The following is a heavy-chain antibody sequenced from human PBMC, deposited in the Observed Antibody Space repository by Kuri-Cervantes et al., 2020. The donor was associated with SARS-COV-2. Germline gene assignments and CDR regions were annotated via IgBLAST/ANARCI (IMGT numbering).Heavy chain of an antibody. D-gene: IGHD6-6*01. V-gene: IGHV3-21*01. CDR3: TRDGSRYSTPSFNYYYYMDV. CDR2: ICSSSNYI. Sequence: GESLKISCAASGFTFSSYSMNWVRQAPGKGLEWVSFICSSSNYIYYADSLKGRFTISRDNAKHSLYLQMNSPRAEDTAVYYCTRDGSRYSTPSFNYYYYMDVWGKGTTVTVSS. J-gene: IGHJ6*03. CDR1: GFTFSSYS.